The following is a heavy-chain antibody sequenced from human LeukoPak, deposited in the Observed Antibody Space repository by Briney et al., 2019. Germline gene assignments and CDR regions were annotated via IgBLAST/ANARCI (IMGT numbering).Heavy chain of an antibody. CDR1: GFTFSSYG. V-gene: IGHV3-30*18. J-gene: IGHJ4*02. CDR3: AKGSGVVMESYYFDY. Sequence: PGGSLRLSCAASGFTFSSYGMHWVRQAPGKGLEWVAVISYDGSNKYYADSVKGRFTISRDNSKNTLYLQMNSLRAEDTAVYYCAKGSGVVMESYYFDYWGQGTLVTVSS. D-gene: IGHD4-23*01. CDR2: ISYDGSNK.